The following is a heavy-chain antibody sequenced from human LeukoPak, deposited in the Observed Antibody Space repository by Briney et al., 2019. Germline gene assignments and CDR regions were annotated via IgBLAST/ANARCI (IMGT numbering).Heavy chain of an antibody. CDR3: ASPGGVVVRPAPPYY. CDR1: GGSISSSSYY. J-gene: IGHJ4*02. D-gene: IGHD2-15*01. Sequence: SETLSLTCTVSGGSISSSSYYWGWIRQPPGKGLEWIGSIYYSGSTYYNPSLKSRVTISVDTSKNQFSLKLSSVTAADTAVYYCASPGGVVVRPAPPYYWGQGTLVTVSS. CDR2: IYYSGST. V-gene: IGHV4-39*07.